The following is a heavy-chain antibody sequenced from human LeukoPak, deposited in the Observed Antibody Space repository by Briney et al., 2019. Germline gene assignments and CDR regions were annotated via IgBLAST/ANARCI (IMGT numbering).Heavy chain of an antibody. CDR2: INPNSGGT. CDR1: GYTFTVYY. V-gene: IGHV1-2*02. Sequence: ASVKVSCKASGYTFTVYYMHWVRQAPGQGLEWIGWINPNSGGTNYAQKFQGRVTMTRDTSISTAYMELSRLRSDDTAVYYCARDPPGYCSSTSCYSGLLDYWGQGTLVTVSS. CDR3: ARDPPGYCSSTSCYSGLLDY. D-gene: IGHD2-2*01. J-gene: IGHJ4*02.